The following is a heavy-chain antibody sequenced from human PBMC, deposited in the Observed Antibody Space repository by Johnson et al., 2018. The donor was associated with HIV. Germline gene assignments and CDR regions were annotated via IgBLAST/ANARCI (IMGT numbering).Heavy chain of an antibody. V-gene: IGHV3-30*03. CDR1: GFTFGSYG. Sequence: QVQLVESGGGLVQPGRSLRLSCAASGFTFGSYGLHWVRQAPGKGLEWVALISYDGSNKYYTDSVKGRFTISRDNSQNTLYLIMNSLRAEDTAVYYCARVRRSGWYDNDAFDIWGQGTMVTVSS. D-gene: IGHD6-19*01. CDR3: ARVRRSGWYDNDAFDI. J-gene: IGHJ3*02. CDR2: ISYDGSNK.